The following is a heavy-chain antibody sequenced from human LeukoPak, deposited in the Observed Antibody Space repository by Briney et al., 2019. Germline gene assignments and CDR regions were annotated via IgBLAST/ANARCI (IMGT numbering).Heavy chain of an antibody. CDR1: GYTLTELS. CDR2: FDPEDGET. J-gene: IGHJ3*02. CDR3: ATSRCLIGYCSGGDYDAFDI. V-gene: IGHV1-24*01. Sequence: ASVKVSCKVSGYTLTELSMHWVRQAPGKGLEWMGGFDPEDGETIYAQKFQGRVTMTEDTSTDTAYMELSSLRSEDTAVYYCATSRCLIGYCSGGDYDAFDIWGQGTMVTVSS. D-gene: IGHD2-15*01.